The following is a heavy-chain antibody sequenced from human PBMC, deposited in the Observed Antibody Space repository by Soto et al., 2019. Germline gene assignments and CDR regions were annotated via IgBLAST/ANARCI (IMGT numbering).Heavy chain of an antibody. D-gene: IGHD1-26*01. Sequence: PSETLTLTCAVSVGSSSSYYWSWIRQPPGKGLEWIGYIYYSGSTNYNPSLKSRVTISVDTSKNQFSLKLSSVTAADTAVYYCARVAASKYSGSQGTKTVALDPWGQGTLVTVSS. CDR2: IYYSGST. CDR1: VGSSSSYY. V-gene: IGHV4-59*01. CDR3: ARVAASKYSGSQGTKTVALDP. J-gene: IGHJ5*02.